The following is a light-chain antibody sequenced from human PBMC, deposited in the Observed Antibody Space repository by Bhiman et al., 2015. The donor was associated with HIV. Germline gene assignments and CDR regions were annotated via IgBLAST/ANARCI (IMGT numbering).Light chain of an antibody. CDR1: KLGNTY. CDR2: RHT. Sequence: SYELTQSPSVSVSPGQTASITCSGDKLGNTYASWYQQKPGQSPVLVIYRHTQRPSGIPERFSGSNSGNTFTLTISGAQAVDEADYFCQVWDSTTAVFGGGTKLTVL. J-gene: IGLJ3*02. CDR3: QVWDSTTAV. V-gene: IGLV3-1*01.